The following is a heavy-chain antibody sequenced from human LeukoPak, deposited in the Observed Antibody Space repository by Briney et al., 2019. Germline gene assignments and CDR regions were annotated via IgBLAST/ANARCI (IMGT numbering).Heavy chain of an antibody. CDR3: AKAPVGATVYFDY. CDR2: ISYDGSNK. J-gene: IGHJ4*02. V-gene: IGHV3-30-3*01. CDR1: GFTFSSYA. D-gene: IGHD1-26*01. Sequence: PGGSLRLSCAASGFTFSSYAMHWVRQAPGKGLEWVAVISYDGSNKYYADSVKGRFTISRDNSKNTLYLQMNSLRAEDTAVYYCAKAPVGATVYFDYWGQGTLVTVSS.